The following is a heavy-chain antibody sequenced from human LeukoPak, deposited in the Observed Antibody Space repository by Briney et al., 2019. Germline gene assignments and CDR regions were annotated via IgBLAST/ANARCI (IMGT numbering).Heavy chain of an antibody. Sequence: SVKVSCKASGGTFSSYAISWVRQAPGQGLEWMGRIIPIFGTANYAQKFQGRVTITTDESTSTAYMELSSLRSEDTAVYYCARGRGGPSYSSSWYVWGQGTLVTVSS. J-gene: IGHJ4*02. V-gene: IGHV1-69*05. CDR1: GGTFSSYA. D-gene: IGHD6-13*01. CDR3: ARGRGGPSYSSSWYV. CDR2: IIPIFGTA.